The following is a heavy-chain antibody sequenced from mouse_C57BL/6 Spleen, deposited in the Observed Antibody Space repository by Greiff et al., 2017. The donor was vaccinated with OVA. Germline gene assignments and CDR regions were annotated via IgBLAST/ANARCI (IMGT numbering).Heavy chain of an antibody. V-gene: IGHV1-5*01. CDR1: GYTFTSYW. D-gene: IGHD1-1*01. CDR2: IYPGNSDT. J-gene: IGHJ2*01. Sequence: EVQLQQSGTVLARPGASVKMSCKTSGYTFTSYWMHWVKQRPGQGLEWIGAIYPGNSDTSYNQKFKAKAKLTAVTSASTAYMELSSLTNEDSAVYYCTRSPVVEDYCDYWGQGTTLTVSS. CDR3: TRSPVVEDYCDY.